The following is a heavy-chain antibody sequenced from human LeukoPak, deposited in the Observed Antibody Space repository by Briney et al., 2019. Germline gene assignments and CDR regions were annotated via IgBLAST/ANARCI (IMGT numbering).Heavy chain of an antibody. CDR1: GFTFGDYA. J-gene: IGHJ4*02. CDR3: AKEGYGDYEVDY. CDR2: ISGSGGST. V-gene: IGHV3-23*01. D-gene: IGHD4-17*01. Sequence: GGSLRLSCTASGFTFGDYAMSWVRQAPGKGLEWVSAISGSGGSTYYADSVKGRFTISRDNSKNTLYLQMNSLRAEDTAVYYCAKEGYGDYEVDYWGQGTLVTVSS.